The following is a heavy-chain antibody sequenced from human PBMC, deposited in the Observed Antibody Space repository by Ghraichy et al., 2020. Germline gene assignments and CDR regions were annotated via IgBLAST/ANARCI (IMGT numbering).Heavy chain of an antibody. V-gene: IGHV4-4*07. D-gene: IGHD3-22*01. J-gene: IGHJ6*02. CDR2: IYTSGST. CDR1: GGSISSYY. Sequence: SETLSLTCTVSGGSISSYYWSWIRQPAGKGLEWIGRIYTSGSTNYNPSLKSRVTMSVDTSKNQFSLKLSSVTAADTAVYYCARDYDSSGYQGYYGMDVWGQGTTVTVSS. CDR3: ARDYDSSGYQGYYGMDV.